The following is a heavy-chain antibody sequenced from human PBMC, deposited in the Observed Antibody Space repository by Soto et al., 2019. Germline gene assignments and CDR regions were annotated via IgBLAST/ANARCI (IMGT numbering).Heavy chain of an antibody. D-gene: IGHD6-13*01. J-gene: IGHJ4*02. CDR3: SKARHSTSWYGLEADF. CDR1: GFIFSDYA. CDR2: ISYGGDNK. V-gene: IGHV3-30*09. Sequence: QVQLVESGGGLVQPGRSLRLSCAASGFIFSDYAMHWVRQAPGKGLEWVAVISYGGDNKYYADSVRGRFAISRDNLKNTMDLHMNMMTPEDTAMYHYSKARHSTSWYGLEADFWGQGTLVTVSS.